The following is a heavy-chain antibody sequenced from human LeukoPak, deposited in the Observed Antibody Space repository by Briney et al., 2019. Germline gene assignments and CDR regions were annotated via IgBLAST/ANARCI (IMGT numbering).Heavy chain of an antibody. J-gene: IGHJ4*02. D-gene: IGHD5-12*01. CDR1: GYTFTSYG. Sequence: ASVTVSCKASGYTFTSYGISWVRQAPGQGLEWMGWISAYNGNTNYAQKLQGRVTMTTDTSTSTAYMELRSLRSDDTAVYYCARVWYSGYDSVGGHYFDYWGQGTLVTVSS. CDR3: ARVWYSGYDSVGGHYFDY. V-gene: IGHV1-18*01. CDR2: ISAYNGNT.